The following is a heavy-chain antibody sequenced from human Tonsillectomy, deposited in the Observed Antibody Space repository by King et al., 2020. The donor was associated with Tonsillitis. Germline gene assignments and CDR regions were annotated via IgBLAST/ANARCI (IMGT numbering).Heavy chain of an antibody. CDR2: IRSSGSPI. D-gene: IGHD2-2*01. CDR3: VRDPHALDY. Sequence: VKLVESGGGLVQPGGSLRLSCAASGFTFSSYSMNWVRQTPGKGLEWVSYIRSSGSPIYYADSVKGRFTISRDNAKNSLSLQMDSLRAEDTAVYYCVRDPHALDYWGQGTLVTVSS. V-gene: IGHV3-48*04. J-gene: IGHJ4*02. CDR1: GFTFSSYS.